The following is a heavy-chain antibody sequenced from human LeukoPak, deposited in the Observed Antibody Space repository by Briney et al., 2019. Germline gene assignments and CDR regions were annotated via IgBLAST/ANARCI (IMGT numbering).Heavy chain of an antibody. D-gene: IGHD2-15*01. CDR3: ARMRDCSGGSCYSGVLDAFDI. CDR2: MNPNSGNT. Sequence: ASVKVSCKVSGYTFTSYDINWVRQATGQGLAWMGWMNPNSGNTGYAQKFQGRVTMTRNTSISTAYMELSSLRSEDTAVYYCARMRDCSGGSCYSGVLDAFDIWGQGTMVTVSS. CDR1: GYTFTSYD. V-gene: IGHV1-8*01. J-gene: IGHJ3*02.